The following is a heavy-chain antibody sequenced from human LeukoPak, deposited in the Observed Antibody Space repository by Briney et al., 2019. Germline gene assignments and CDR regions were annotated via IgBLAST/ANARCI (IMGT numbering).Heavy chain of an antibody. D-gene: IGHD6-13*01. J-gene: IGHJ4*02. CDR1: GFTFSSFW. Sequence: PGGSLRLSCAASGFTFSSFWMSWVRQAPGKGLEWVANINEAGSGKYYVDSVKGRFTISRDNAKNSLYLQMSSLRVEDTAIYYCASGRQLGYWGQGTLATVS. V-gene: IGHV3-7*01. CDR2: INEAGSGK. CDR3: ASGRQLGY.